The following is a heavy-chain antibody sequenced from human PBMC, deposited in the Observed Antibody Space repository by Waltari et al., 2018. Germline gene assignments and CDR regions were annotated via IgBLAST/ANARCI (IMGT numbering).Heavy chain of an antibody. CDR2: IYTSGST. J-gene: IGHJ4*02. D-gene: IGHD3-9*01. CDR3: ARGQSYYDILTGYSLKYYFDY. V-gene: IGHV4-4*07. CDR1: GRPISTSP. Sequence: QVQLQESGPGLVTPSQTLSLTCPVSGRPISTSPWSRMRPPAAQVLAWIGRIYTSGSTNYNPSLKSRVTMSVDTSKNQFSLKLSSVTAADTAVYYCARGQSYYDILTGYSLKYYFDYWGQGTLVTVSS.